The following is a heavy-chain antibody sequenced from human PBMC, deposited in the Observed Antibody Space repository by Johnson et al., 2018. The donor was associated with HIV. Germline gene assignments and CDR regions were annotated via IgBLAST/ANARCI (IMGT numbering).Heavy chain of an antibody. D-gene: IGHD6-19*01. J-gene: IGHJ3*02. CDR2: ISYDGSNK. CDR1: GFTFSSYA. V-gene: IGHV3-30*04. CDR3: ARDHGWSRGWLFDAFDI. Sequence: QVKLVESGGGVVQPGRSLRLSCAASGFTFSSYAMHWVRQAPGKGLEWVAVISYDGSNKDYADSVKGRFTISRDNAKNSLYLQMNSLRPEDTAVYYCARDHGWSRGWLFDAFDIWGQGTMVTVSS.